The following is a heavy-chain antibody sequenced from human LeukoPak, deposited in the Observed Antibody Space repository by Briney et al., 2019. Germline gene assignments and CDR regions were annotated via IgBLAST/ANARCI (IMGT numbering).Heavy chain of an antibody. CDR3: ARRGYNYGPYYFDY. V-gene: IGHV4-34*01. D-gene: IGHD5-18*01. Sequence: PSETLSLTCAVYGGSFSGYYWSWIRQPPGKGLEWIGEINHSGSTNYNPSLKSRVTISVDTSKNQFSLKLSSVTAADTAVYYCARRGYNYGPYYFDYWGQGILVTVSS. J-gene: IGHJ4*02. CDR1: GGSFSGYY. CDR2: INHSGST.